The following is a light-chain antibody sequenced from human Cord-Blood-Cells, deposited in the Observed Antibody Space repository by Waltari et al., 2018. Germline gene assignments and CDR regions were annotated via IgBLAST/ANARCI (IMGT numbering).Light chain of an antibody. V-gene: IGLV2-11*02. CDR1: SNAGGWYNV. CDR3: CSYAGSYTFVV. CDR2: DVS. Sequence: QAALTHPRSLTGPPGQTAPISSNGPSNAGGWYNVVSTYQQHPGQAPKLMISDVSKRPSGVPDRFSGSKSGITASLTISGLQAEDEADYYCCSYAGSYTFVVFGGGTKLTVL. J-gene: IGLJ2*01.